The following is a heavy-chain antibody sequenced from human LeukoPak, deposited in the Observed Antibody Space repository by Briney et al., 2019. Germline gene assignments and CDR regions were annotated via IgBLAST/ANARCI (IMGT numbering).Heavy chain of an antibody. Sequence: ASVKVSCKVSGYTLTELSMHWVRQAPGKGLEWMGGFDPEDGETIYAQKFQGRVTMTEDTSTDTAYMELSSLRDEDTAVYYCAPSILGVAPPGGGANYWGQGTLVTVSS. CDR1: GYTLTELS. D-gene: IGHD3-3*01. J-gene: IGHJ4*02. V-gene: IGHV1-24*01. CDR2: FDPEDGET. CDR3: APSILGVAPPGGGANY.